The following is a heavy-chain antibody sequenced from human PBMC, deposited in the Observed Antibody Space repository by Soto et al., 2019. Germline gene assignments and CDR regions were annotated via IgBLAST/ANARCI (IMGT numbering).Heavy chain of an antibody. CDR2: IYHSGST. V-gene: IGHV4-30-2*01. D-gene: IGHD2-2*02. CDR1: GGSISSGGYS. Sequence: KASETLSLTCAVSGGSISSGGYSWSWIRQPPGKGLEWIGYIYHSGSTYYNPSLKSRVTISVDRSKNQFSLKLSSVTAADTAVYYCARELLNLGDLAFDIWGQGTMVTVSS. J-gene: IGHJ3*02. CDR3: ARELLNLGDLAFDI.